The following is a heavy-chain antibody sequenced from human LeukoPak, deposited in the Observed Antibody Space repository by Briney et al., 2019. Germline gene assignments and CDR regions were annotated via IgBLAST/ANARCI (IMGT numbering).Heavy chain of an antibody. CDR3: ARSNWGRNWFDP. V-gene: IGHV4-4*07. J-gene: IGHJ5*02. D-gene: IGHD7-27*01. CDR1: GGSIRSYY. Sequence: PPDTLSLTYTVSGGSIRSYYWSWIRPPAGKGLAWIERIYTSGSTNYNPSLKSRVTMSVDTSKNQFSLKLSSVTAADTAVYYCARSNWGRNWFDPWGQGTLVTVSS. CDR2: IYTSGST.